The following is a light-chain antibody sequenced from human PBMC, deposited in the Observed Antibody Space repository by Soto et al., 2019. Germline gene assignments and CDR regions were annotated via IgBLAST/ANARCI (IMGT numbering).Light chain of an antibody. CDR1: QSFSSTY. CDR3: QQYHNWPA. V-gene: IGKV3-15*01. J-gene: IGKJ1*01. Sequence: MTQSPSTLSASVGDRVTITCRASQSFSSTYLAWYQQKPGQAPRLLIYGAATRATGIPARFSGSGSGTEFTLTISSLQSEDFAVYFCQQYHNWPAFGQGTKVDIK. CDR2: GAA.